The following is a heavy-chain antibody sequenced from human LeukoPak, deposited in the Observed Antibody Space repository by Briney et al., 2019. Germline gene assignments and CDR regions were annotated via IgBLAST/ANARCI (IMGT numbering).Heavy chain of an antibody. Sequence: GGSLRLSCAASGFTFSSYAMHWVRQAPGRGLEWVAVISYDGSNKYYADSVKGRFTISRDNSKNTLYLQMNSLRAEDTAVYYCAKDRGIVYNSFDYWGQGTLVTVSS. CDR2: ISYDGSNK. J-gene: IGHJ4*02. V-gene: IGHV3-30*04. CDR1: GFTFSSYA. CDR3: AKDRGIVYNSFDY. D-gene: IGHD2-8*01.